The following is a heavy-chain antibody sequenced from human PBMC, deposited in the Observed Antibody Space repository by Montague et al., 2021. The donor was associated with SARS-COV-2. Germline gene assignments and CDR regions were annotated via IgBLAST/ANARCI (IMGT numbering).Heavy chain of an antibody. CDR2: TYYRSKWYN. V-gene: IGHV6-1*01. J-gene: IGHJ4*02. Sequence: CAISGDSVSSNSAAWNWIRRSPSRGLEWLGRTYYRSKWYNDYAVSVKSRITINPGTSKNQFSLQLNSVTPEDTAVYYCARGGSWLYYFDYWGQGTLVTVSS. CDR1: GDSVSSNSAA. CDR3: ARGGSWLYYFDY. D-gene: IGHD6-13*01.